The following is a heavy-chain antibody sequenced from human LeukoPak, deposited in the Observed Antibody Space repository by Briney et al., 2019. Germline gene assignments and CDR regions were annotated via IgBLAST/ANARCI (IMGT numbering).Heavy chain of an antibody. D-gene: IGHD6-13*01. CDR2: ISSSSSTI. V-gene: IGHV3-48*04. J-gene: IGHJ2*01. CDR1: GFTFSSYS. CDR3: AKDIAAAGTGWYFDL. Sequence: QPGGSLRLSCAASGFTFSSYSMNWVRQAPGKGLEWVSYISSSSSTIYYADSVKGRFTISRDNAKNSLYLQMNSLRAEDTALYYCAKDIAAAGTGWYFDLWGRGTLVTVSS.